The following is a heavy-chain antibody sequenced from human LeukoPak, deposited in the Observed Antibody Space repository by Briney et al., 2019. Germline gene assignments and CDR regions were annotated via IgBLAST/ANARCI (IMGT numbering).Heavy chain of an antibody. CDR1: SGSISTYY. V-gene: IGHV4-4*07. J-gene: IGHJ5*02. Sequence: SETLSLTCTVSSGSISTYYWSWIRQPAGKGLEWIGRVYTSGSTDYNPSLKSRVTMSVDTSKNQFSLKLNSVTAADTAVYYCARDLGNNWFDPWGQGTLVTVSS. D-gene: IGHD1-26*01. CDR2: VYTSGST. CDR3: ARDLGNNWFDP.